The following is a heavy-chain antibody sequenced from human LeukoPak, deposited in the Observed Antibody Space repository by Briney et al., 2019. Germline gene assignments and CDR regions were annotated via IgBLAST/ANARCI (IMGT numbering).Heavy chain of an antibody. J-gene: IGHJ6*02. D-gene: IGHD3-10*01. CDR3: AKDRASITMVRGVIIYYYYGMDV. V-gene: IGHV3-30*18. CDR1: GFTFSSYG. CDR2: ISYDGSNK. Sequence: PGGSLRLSCAASGFTFSSYGMHWVRQAPGKGLEWVAVISYDGSNKYYADSVKGRFTISRDNSKNTLYLQMNSLRAEDTAVYYCAKDRASITMVRGVIIYYYYGMDVWGQGTTVTVS.